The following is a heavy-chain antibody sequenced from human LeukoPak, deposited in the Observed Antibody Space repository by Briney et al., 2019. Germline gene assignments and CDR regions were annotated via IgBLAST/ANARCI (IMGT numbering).Heavy chain of an antibody. J-gene: IGHJ4*02. Sequence: GGSLRLSCAASGFTLSNYWMTWVRQAPGKGLEWVANIKQDGSEKYYVDSVKGRFTISRDNAKNSLYLQIHSLRAEDTAVYFCASPLVGTTDYWGQGTLVTVS. CDR3: ASPLVGTTDY. CDR1: GFTLSNYW. D-gene: IGHD1-26*01. V-gene: IGHV3-7*01. CDR2: IKQDGSEK.